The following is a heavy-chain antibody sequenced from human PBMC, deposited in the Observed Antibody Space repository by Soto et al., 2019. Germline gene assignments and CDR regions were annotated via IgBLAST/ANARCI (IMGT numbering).Heavy chain of an antibody. D-gene: IGHD3-22*01. J-gene: IGHJ4*02. Sequence: SETLSLTCTLSGGSISSGDYYWSWIRQPPGKGLEWIGYIYYSGSTYYNPSLKSRVTISVDTSKNQFSLKLSSVTAADTAVYYCAREGYDSSGFLYWGQGTLVTVSS. CDR1: GGSISSGDYY. CDR2: IYYSGST. CDR3: AREGYDSSGFLY. V-gene: IGHV4-30-4*01.